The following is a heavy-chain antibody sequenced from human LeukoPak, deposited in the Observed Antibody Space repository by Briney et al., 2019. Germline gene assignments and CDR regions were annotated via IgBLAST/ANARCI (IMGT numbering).Heavy chain of an antibody. V-gene: IGHV3-66*01. CDR2: IHGSTSA. CDR1: GFTVSSKY. D-gene: IGHD4-17*01. CDR3: ARLNFGDDY. Sequence: GGSLRLSCAASGFTVSSKYINWVRQAPGKGLEWVSLIHGSTSADYADSVKGRFTISRDNSMNTVYLQMNSLRAEDTAIYYCARLNFGDDYWGQGTLVAVSS. J-gene: IGHJ4*02.